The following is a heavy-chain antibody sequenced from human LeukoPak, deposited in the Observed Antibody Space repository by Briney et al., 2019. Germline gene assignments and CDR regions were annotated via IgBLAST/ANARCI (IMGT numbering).Heavy chain of an antibody. J-gene: IGHJ4*02. V-gene: IGHV3-21*01. CDR2: IGSSSISI. D-gene: IGHD1-14*01. CDR1: RFTFSSYS. CDR3: AREKAEDFDY. Sequence: GGSLRLSCAASRFTFSSYSMNWIRQAPGMGLEWVSSIGSSSISIYYADSVKGRFTTSRDNAKNSLYLQMNSLRPDDTAVYFCAREKAEDFDYWGQGTLVTVSS.